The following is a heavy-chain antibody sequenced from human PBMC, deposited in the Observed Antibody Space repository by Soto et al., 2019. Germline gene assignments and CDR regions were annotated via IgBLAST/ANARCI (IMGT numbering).Heavy chain of an antibody. J-gene: IGHJ4*02. D-gene: IGHD2-8*01. CDR1: GGSISSGGYY. CDR2: IYYSGST. V-gene: IGHV4-31*03. CDR3: ARELLMVYAAFST. Sequence: SETLSLTCTVSGGSISSGGYYWSWIRQHPGKGLEWIGYIYYSGSTYYNPSLKSRVTISVDTSKNQFSLKLSSVTAADTAVYYCARELLMVYAAFSTWGQGTLVTVSS.